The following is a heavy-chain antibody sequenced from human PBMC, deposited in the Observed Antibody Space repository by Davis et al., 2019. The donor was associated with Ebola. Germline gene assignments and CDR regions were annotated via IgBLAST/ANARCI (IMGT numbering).Heavy chain of an antibody. CDR2: IYYSGST. V-gene: IGHV4-39*01. Sequence: PSETLSLTCTVSGGSISSSSYYWGWIRQPPGKGLEWIGSIYYSGSTYYNPSLKSRVTISVDTSKNQFSLKLSSVTAADTAVYYCARLEIQWLEIDYWGQGTLVTVSS. CDR3: ARLEIQWLEIDY. CDR1: GGSISSSSYY. D-gene: IGHD6-19*01. J-gene: IGHJ4*02.